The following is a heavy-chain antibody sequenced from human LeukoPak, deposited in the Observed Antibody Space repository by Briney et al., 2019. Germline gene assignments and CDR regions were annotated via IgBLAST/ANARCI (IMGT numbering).Heavy chain of an antibody. CDR2: MSYDGSKK. CDR1: GFTFSSYG. CDR3: ANPGYSSGDPNFDY. J-gene: IGHJ4*02. Sequence: GGSLRLSCAASGFTFSSYGMHWVRQAPGKGLEWVAVMSYDGSKKQYADSVKGRFTISRDNSKNTLYLQMNSLRAEDTAVYYCANPGYSSGDPNFDYWGQGTLVTVPS. V-gene: IGHV3-30*18. D-gene: IGHD6-19*01.